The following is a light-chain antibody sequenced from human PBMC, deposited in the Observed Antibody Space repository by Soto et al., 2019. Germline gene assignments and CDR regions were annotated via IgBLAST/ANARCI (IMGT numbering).Light chain of an antibody. J-gene: IGLJ3*02. CDR1: TSNIGSNT. V-gene: IGLV1-44*01. Sequence: QSVLIQSPSASGTPGQRVTISCSGSTSNIGSNTVNWYQQLPGTAPKLLIYTNNQRPSGVPDRFSGSKSGTSALLAISGLQSEDEADYYCAAWDDNLNGPVFGGGTQLTVL. CDR2: TNN. CDR3: AAWDDNLNGPV.